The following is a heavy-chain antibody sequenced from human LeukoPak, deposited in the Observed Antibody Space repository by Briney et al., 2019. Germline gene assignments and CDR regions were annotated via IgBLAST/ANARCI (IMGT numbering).Heavy chain of an antibody. CDR3: AKGGVSIAAAGSFDY. CDR2: ISGSGGST. D-gene: IGHD6-13*01. V-gene: IGHV3-23*01. CDR1: GFTFSSYA. J-gene: IGHJ4*02. Sequence: GGSLRLSCAASGFTFSSYAMSWVRQAPGKGLEWVSAISGSGGSTYYADSVKGRFTISRDNSKNTLYLQMNSLRAEDTVVYYCAKGGVSIAAAGSFDYWGQGTLVTVSS.